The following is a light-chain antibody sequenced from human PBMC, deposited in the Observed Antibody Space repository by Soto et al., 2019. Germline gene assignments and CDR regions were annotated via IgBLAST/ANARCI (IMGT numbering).Light chain of an antibody. CDR1: QGISSW. CDR2: AAS. Sequence: DIQMTQSPSSLSASVGDRVTITCRASQGISSWLAWYQQKPGKAPNLLIYAASSLQSGVPSRFSGSRSGPDFTLTISSLQPEDFATYYCQQSYSSPPTFGQGTKVDIK. CDR3: QQSYSSPPT. J-gene: IGKJ1*01. V-gene: IGKV1-39*01.